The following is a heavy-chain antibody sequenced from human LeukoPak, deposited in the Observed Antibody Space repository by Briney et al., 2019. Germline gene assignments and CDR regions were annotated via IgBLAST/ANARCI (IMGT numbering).Heavy chain of an antibody. CDR2: ISGSGSTT. CDR1: GFTFNNYA. Sequence: GPLRLSCSVSGFTFNNYAMNWVRQAPGKGLEWVSGISGSGSTTYYADSVKGRFTISRDNSKNTLYLQMNNLRGEDTAVYFCAKDSRPTIAVAGFDYWGQGTLVTVSS. J-gene: IGHJ4*02. D-gene: IGHD6-19*01. CDR3: AKDSRPTIAVAGFDY. V-gene: IGHV3-23*01.